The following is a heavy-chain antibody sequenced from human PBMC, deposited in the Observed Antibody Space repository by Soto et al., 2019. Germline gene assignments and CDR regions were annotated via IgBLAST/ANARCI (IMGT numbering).Heavy chain of an antibody. CDR3: GKDLGGTGWYAFDI. CDR2: ISWNSGGR. V-gene: IGHV3-9*01. D-gene: IGHD6-19*01. CDR1: GFTFDDYA. Sequence: VQLVESGGGLVQPGRSLRLSCAASGFTFDDYAMHWVRQVPGKGLEWVSGISWNSGGRGYADSVKGRFTISRDNAKNSLYLQMNSLRAEDTALYCCGKDLGGTGWYAFDIWGQGAMVTVSS. J-gene: IGHJ3*02.